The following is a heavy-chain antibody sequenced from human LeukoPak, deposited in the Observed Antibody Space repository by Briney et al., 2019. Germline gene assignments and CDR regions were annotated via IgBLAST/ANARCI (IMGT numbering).Heavy chain of an antibody. J-gene: IGHJ6*02. CDR2: IYPGDSDT. CDR3: ARNYGGNSGSNYYYGMDV. CDR1: GYSFTSYW. D-gene: IGHD4-23*01. Sequence: GEPLKISCKGSGYSFTSYWIGWVRQMPGKGLEWMGIIYPGDSDTRYSPSFQGQVTISADKSISTAYLQWSSLKASDTAMYYCARNYGGNSGSNYYYGMDVWGQGTTVTVSS. V-gene: IGHV5-51*01.